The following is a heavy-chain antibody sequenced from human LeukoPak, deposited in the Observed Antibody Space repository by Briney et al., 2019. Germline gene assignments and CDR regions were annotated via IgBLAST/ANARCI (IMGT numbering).Heavy chain of an antibody. J-gene: IGHJ4*02. CDR3: ARRSTMTTIDY. V-gene: IGHV5-51*01. D-gene: IGHD4-17*01. Sequence: GESLKISCQGSRYRFTSYWIGWVRQMPGKGLEWMGIIYPGDPDTKYSPSFQGQVTISADKSISTTYLQWSSLKASDTAMYYCARRSTMTTIDYWGQGTLVTVSS. CDR2: IYPGDPDT. CDR1: RYRFTSYW.